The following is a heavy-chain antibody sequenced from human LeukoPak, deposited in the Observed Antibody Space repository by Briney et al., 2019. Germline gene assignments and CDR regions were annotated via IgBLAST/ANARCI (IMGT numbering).Heavy chain of an antibody. Sequence: GGSLRLSCAASGFTFSSYWMHWARQAPGKGLVWVSRINSDGSSTTYADSVKGRFTISRDNAKNTLYLQMNSLRAEDTAVYYCARVRSSGWSYFDYWGQGTLVTVSS. J-gene: IGHJ4*02. CDR3: ARVRSSGWSYFDY. D-gene: IGHD6-19*01. V-gene: IGHV3-74*01. CDR2: INSDGSST. CDR1: GFTFSSYW.